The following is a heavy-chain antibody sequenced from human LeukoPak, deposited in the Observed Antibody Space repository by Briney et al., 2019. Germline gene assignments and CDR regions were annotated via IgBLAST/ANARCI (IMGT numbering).Heavy chain of an antibody. CDR2: IYYSGST. D-gene: IGHD2-2*01. CDR3: ARVCVVVVPAAIRSWFDP. CDR1: VGSISSGDYY. V-gene: IGHV4-30-4*08. J-gene: IGHJ5*02. Sequence: PSETLSLTCTVSVGSISSGDYYWSWIRQPPGKGLEWIGYIYYSGSTYYNPSLKSRVTISVDTSKNQFSLKLSSVTAADTAVYYCARVCVVVVPAAIRSWFDPWGQGTLVTVSS.